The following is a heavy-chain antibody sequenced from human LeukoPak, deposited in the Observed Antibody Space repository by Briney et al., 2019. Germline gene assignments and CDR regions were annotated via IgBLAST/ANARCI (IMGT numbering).Heavy chain of an antibody. CDR3: ARDQWLDH. J-gene: IGHJ4*02. V-gene: IGHV3-48*01. Sequence: GGSLRLSCAASGFTFSGYIMNGVRQAPGKGLEWVSFISSTSNTIYYADSVKGRFTVSRDNAKNSLYLQMNSLRAEDTAVYYCARDQWLDHWGQGTLVTVSS. CDR2: ISSTSNTI. CDR1: GFTFSGYI. D-gene: IGHD6-19*01.